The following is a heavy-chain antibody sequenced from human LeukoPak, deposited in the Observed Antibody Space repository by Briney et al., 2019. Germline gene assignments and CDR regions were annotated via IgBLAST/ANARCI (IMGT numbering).Heavy chain of an antibody. V-gene: IGHV4-38-2*01. CDR2: IFHSGGI. D-gene: IGHD3-22*01. CDR1: GYSISSGYY. J-gene: IGHJ3*01. Sequence: SETLSLTCAVSGYSISSGYYWGWIRQSPGKGLEWIATIFHSGGIYYNPSLKSLVTLSVDTSKNQFSLRLNSVTAADTALYYCARMGVSYYYDSSTYYPTAFDVWGQGTMVSVSS. CDR3: ARMGVSYYYDSSTYYPTAFDV.